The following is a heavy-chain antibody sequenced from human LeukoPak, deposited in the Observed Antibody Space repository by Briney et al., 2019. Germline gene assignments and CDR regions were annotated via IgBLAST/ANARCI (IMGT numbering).Heavy chain of an antibody. CDR2: ISGDGGST. D-gene: IGHD6-19*01. J-gene: IGHJ4*02. CDR3: ARESVSSGWYDY. V-gene: IGHV3-43*02. Sequence: GGSLRLSCAAPGLNFDDYAIHWVRQAPGKGLEWVSLISGDGGSTFYADSVRGRFTISRDNSKNSLYLQMSSLRSEDTAFYFCARESVSSGWYDYWGQGTLVTVSS. CDR1: GLNFDDYA.